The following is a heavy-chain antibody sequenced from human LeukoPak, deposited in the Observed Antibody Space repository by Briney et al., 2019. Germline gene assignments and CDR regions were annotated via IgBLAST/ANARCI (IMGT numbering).Heavy chain of an antibody. Sequence: SETLSLTCTVSGGSISSSSYSWTWIRQPPGKGLEWIGSIYSSVSTYYNPSLKSRVTISVDTSKNQFSLRLSSVTAADTALYYCAYSGSYGHLGYWGQGIPVTVSS. V-gene: IGHV4-39*01. CDR3: AYSGSYGHLGY. J-gene: IGHJ4*02. CDR1: GGSISSSSYS. CDR2: IYSSVST. D-gene: IGHD1-26*01.